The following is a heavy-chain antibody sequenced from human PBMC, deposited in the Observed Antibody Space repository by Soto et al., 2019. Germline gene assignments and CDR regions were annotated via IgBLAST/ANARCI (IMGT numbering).Heavy chain of an antibody. CDR1: GFTFSDYY. CDR2: ISSSSSYT. J-gene: IGHJ6*02. Sequence: GGSLILSCAASGFTFSDYYMSWIRQAPGKGLEWVSYISSSSSYTNYADSVKGRFTISRDNAKNSLYLQMNSLRAEDTAVYYCARNSSGVYGMDVWGQGTTVTVSS. V-gene: IGHV3-11*06. CDR3: ARNSSGVYGMDV. D-gene: IGHD6-25*01.